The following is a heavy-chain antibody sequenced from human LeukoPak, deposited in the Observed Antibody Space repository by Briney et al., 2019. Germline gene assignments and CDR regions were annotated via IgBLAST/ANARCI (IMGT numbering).Heavy chain of an antibody. CDR3: ARANWNYYFDY. CDR1: GFTFSSYT. J-gene: IGHJ4*02. Sequence: GGSLRLSCAASGFTFSSYTMSWVRQAPGKGLEWVSYISSSSSTIYYADSVKGRFTISRDNAKNSLYLQMNSLRGEDTAVYYCARANWNYYFDYWGQGTLVTVSS. D-gene: IGHD1-7*01. V-gene: IGHV3-48*01. CDR2: ISSSSSTI.